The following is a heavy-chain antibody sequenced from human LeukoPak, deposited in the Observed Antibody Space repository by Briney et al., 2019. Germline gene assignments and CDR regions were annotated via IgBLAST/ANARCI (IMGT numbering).Heavy chain of an antibody. J-gene: IGHJ5*02. D-gene: IGHD3-3*01. CDR2: INHSGST. Sequence: SETLSLTCAVYGGSFSGYYWSWIRQPPGKGLEWIGEINHSGSTNYNPSLKSRVTISVGTSKNQFSLKLSSVTAADTAVYYCARVPYYDFWSRSRNWFDPWGQGTLVTVSS. V-gene: IGHV4-34*01. CDR3: ARVPYYDFWSRSRNWFDP. CDR1: GGSFSGYY.